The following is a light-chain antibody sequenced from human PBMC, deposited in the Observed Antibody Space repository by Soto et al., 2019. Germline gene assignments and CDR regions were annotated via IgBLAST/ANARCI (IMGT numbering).Light chain of an antibody. Sequence: EIVLTQSAATLSLSPGERATLSCRASQSVSSYLAWYQQKPGQAPRLLIYDASNRATGIPARFSGSGSGTDFTLPISSLEPEDFAVYYCQQCSSGTNTLGQGTRREIK. CDR1: QSVSSY. CDR3: QQCSSGTNT. CDR2: DAS. J-gene: IGKJ5*01. V-gene: IGKV3-11*01.